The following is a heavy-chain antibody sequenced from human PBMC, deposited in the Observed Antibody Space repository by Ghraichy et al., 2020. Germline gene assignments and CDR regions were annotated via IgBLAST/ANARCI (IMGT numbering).Heavy chain of an antibody. CDR3: ARRTGSYYSVYYFDY. CDR1: GGSISSDS. V-gene: IGHV4-59*08. D-gene: IGHD1-26*01. Sequence: SETLSLTCTVSGGSISSDSWSWIRQSPGKGLEWIGHIYYSGSTKYNPSLKSRVTISVDTSKNQFSLKLSSVTAAVTAVYYCARRTGSYYSVYYFDYWGQGSLVTVSS. CDR2: IYYSGST. J-gene: IGHJ4*02.